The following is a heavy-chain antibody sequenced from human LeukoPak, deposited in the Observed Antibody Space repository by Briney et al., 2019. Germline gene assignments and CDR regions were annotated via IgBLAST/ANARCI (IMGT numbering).Heavy chain of an antibody. D-gene: IGHD3-10*01. Sequence: PSETLSLTCTVSGGSISSYYWGWIRQPPGKGLEWIGYIYYSGSTNYNPSLKSRVTISVDTSKNQFSLKLSPVTAADTAVYYCARDRGDGYVDYWGQGTLVTVSS. CDR1: GGSISSYY. J-gene: IGHJ4*02. CDR3: ARDRGDGYVDY. V-gene: IGHV4-59*01. CDR2: IYYSGST.